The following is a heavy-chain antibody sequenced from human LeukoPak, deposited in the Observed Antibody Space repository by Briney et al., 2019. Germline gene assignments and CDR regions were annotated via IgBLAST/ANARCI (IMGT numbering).Heavy chain of an antibody. J-gene: IGHJ4*02. V-gene: IGHV1-8*01. D-gene: IGHD2-2*01. CDR1: GYSFTDYD. CDR2: VNPNSAST. CDR3: ARGIGFVVVPAARKRNYYFDY. Sequence: ASVKVSCKASGYSFTDYDIIWVRQAAGQGLEWVGWVNPNSASTAYAQKFQGRVTMTSSNSISTVYMELSSLRSEDTAVYYCARGIGFVVVPAARKRNYYFDYWGQGTLVTVSS.